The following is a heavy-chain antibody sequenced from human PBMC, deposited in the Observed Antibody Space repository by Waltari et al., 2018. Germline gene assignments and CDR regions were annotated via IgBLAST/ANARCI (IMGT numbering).Heavy chain of an antibody. CDR1: GASFRNYY. D-gene: IGHD3-16*01. Sequence: QVQLQQWGAGLLKPSETLSLTCTVSGASFRNYYWSWVRQPPGKGLEGIGEVNHSGSTNYIPSLKSRVSISVDTSENRFSLRLSSVTAADTAVYYCVFGTLSPLHYWGQGTLVTVSS. CDR2: VNHSGST. CDR3: VFGTLSPLHY. V-gene: IGHV4-34*01. J-gene: IGHJ4*02.